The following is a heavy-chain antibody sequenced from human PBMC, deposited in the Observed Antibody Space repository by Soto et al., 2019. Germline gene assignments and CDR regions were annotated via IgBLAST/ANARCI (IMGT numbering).Heavy chain of an antibody. V-gene: IGHV4-59*01. J-gene: IGHJ5*02. D-gene: IGHD2-15*01. Sequence: TSETLSLTCTVSGGSISSYYWSWIRQPPGKGLEWIGYIYYSGSTNYNPSLKSRVTISVDTSKNQFSLKLSSVTAADTAVYYCARSLANWFDPWGHGTLVTVSS. CDR1: GGSISSYY. CDR2: IYYSGST. CDR3: ARSLANWFDP.